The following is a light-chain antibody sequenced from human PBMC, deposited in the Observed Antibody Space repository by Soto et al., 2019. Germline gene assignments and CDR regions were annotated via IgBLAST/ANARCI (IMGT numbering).Light chain of an antibody. Sequence: DIQMTQSPSSLSASVGDRVTITCRASQGIRNFLAWYQQKPGKVPKLLVYGASTLQSGVPSRFSGSGSGTDFTLTISSLQPEDVATYYCQMYNSAPWTFGQGTKVDIK. CDR3: QMYNSAPWT. V-gene: IGKV1-27*01. CDR1: QGIRNF. CDR2: GAS. J-gene: IGKJ1*01.